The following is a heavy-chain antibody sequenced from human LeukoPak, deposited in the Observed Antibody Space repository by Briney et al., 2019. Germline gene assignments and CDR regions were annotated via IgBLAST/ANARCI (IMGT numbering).Heavy chain of an antibody. CDR3: ARDGTAPGLYFDL. CDR1: GFTFTDYW. D-gene: IGHD6-13*01. V-gene: IGHV3-7*01. CDR2: IRQDGGEK. J-gene: IGHJ4*01. Sequence: GGSLRLSCAVSGFTFTDYWMNWVRQAPGKGLEWAAGIRQDGGEKSYVDSVKGRFTISRDNAKNSLYLQMSSLWAEDTAVYYCARDGTAPGLYFDLWGRGTLVTVSS.